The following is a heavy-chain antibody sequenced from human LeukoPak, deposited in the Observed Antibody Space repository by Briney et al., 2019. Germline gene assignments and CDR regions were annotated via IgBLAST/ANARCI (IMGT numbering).Heavy chain of an antibody. J-gene: IGHJ4*02. CDR3: ARGGYSYGQYFDY. CDR2: IYYGGST. V-gene: IGHV4-39*01. D-gene: IGHD5-18*01. Sequence: SETLSLTCTVSGGSISSTSHYWGWIRQPPGKGLEWIGSIYYGGSTYYNPSLKSRVTLSGDTSNNRFSVKLTYVTAADTAVYYCARGGYSYGQYFDYWGQGTLVTVSS. CDR1: GGSISSTSHY.